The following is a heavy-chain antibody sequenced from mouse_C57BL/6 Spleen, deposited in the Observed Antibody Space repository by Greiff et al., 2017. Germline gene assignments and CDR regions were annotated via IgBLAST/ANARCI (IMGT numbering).Heavy chain of an antibody. D-gene: IGHD2-4*01. CDR2: IYPRSGNT. CDR3: ARYYDYDEGSYYAMDY. Sequence: VQLQESGAELARPGASVKLSCKASGYTFTSYGISWVKQRTGQGLEWIGEIYPRSGNTYYNEKFKGKATLTADKSSSTAYMELRSLTSEDSAVYFCARYYDYDEGSYYAMDYWGQGTSVTVSS. J-gene: IGHJ4*01. CDR1: GYTFTSYG. V-gene: IGHV1-81*01.